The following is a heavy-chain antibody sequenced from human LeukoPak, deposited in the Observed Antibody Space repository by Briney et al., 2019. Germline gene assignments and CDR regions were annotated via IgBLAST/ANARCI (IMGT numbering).Heavy chain of an antibody. J-gene: IGHJ4*02. CDR2: ISSYNGYT. V-gene: IGHV1-18*04. CDR1: GYTFTSYG. CDR3: ARDREYSGGWFDY. Sequence: ASVKVSCKTSGYTFTSYGISWVRQAPGQGLEWMGWISSYNGYTNYAQNLQGRVTMTTDTSTSTDYLELRSLRSDDTAVYYCARDREYSGGWFDYWGQGTLVTVSS. D-gene: IGHD6-19*01.